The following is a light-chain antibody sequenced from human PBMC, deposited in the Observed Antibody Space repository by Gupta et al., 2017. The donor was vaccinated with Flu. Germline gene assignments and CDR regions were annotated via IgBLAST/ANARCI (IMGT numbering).Light chain of an antibody. V-gene: IGKV3-11*01. Sequence: PGETATLTRRASEPSGRQLAWYQQRPGRPPRLIISDTSKRATGVPARFSGSGSETDFTLTISNLEPEDFAVYFCQQRSLWPLTFGGGTKLEIK. J-gene: IGKJ4*01. CDR3: QQRSLWPLT. CDR2: DTS. CDR1: EPSGRQ.